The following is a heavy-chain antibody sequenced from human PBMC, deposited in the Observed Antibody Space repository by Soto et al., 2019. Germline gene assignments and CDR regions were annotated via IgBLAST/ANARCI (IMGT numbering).Heavy chain of an antibody. D-gene: IGHD2-2*01. V-gene: IGHV3-23*01. Sequence: EVQLLESGGGLVQPGGSLRLSCAASGFTFSSYAMSWVRQAPGKGLEWVSAISGSGGSTYYADSVKGRFTISRYNSKNTLYLQMNSLKAEDTAVYYCAKDHGHVPGYCSSTSCYSYYYYGMYVWGHGTTVTVSS. CDR2: ISGSGGST. CDR1: GFTFSSYA. J-gene: IGHJ6*02. CDR3: AKDHGHVPGYCSSTSCYSYYYYGMYV.